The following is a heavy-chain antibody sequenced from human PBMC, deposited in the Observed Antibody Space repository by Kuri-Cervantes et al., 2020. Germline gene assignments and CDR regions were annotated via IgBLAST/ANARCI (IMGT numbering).Heavy chain of an antibody. D-gene: IGHD6-19*01. CDR1: GFTVSSNY. V-gene: IGHV3-53*01. Sequence: GGSLRLSCAASGFTVSSNYMSWVRQAPGKGLEWVSVIYSGGSTYYADSVKGRFTISRDNSKNTLSLQMNSLRAEDTAVYYCARDTPSSGWSLSARTYYYYMDVWGKGTTVTVSS. CDR2: IYSGGST. CDR3: ARDTPSSGWSLSARTYYYYMDV. J-gene: IGHJ6*03.